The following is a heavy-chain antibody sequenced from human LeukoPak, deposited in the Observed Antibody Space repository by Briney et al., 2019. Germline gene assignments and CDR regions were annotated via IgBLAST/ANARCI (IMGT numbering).Heavy chain of an antibody. CDR3: ARDNYYGSGSYDY. D-gene: IGHD3-10*01. J-gene: IGHJ4*02. Sequence: SVKVSCKASGYTFTSYDINWVRQATGQGLEWMGRIIPIFGTANYAQKFQGRVTITTDESTSTAYMELSSLRSEDTAVYYCARDNYYGSGSYDYWGQGTLVTVSS. V-gene: IGHV1-69*05. CDR2: IIPIFGTA. CDR1: GYTFTSYD.